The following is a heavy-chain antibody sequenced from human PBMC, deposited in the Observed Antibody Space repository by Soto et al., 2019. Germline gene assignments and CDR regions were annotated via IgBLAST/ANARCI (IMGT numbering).Heavy chain of an antibody. CDR2: IYPGDSDT. V-gene: IGHV5-51*01. Sequence: GESLKISCKGSGYSFTSYWIGWVRQMPGKGLEWMGIIYPGDSDTRYSPSFQGQVTISADKSISTAYLQWSSLKASDTAMYYCARGPHPTIFGVVPYYYYYGMDVWGQGTTVTVS. CDR1: GYSFTSYW. CDR3: ARGPHPTIFGVVPYYYYYGMDV. D-gene: IGHD3-3*01. J-gene: IGHJ6*02.